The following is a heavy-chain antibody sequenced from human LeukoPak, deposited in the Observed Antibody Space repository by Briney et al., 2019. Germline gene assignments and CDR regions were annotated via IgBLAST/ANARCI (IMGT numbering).Heavy chain of an antibody. CDR3: ARGRGRGLTTVTTSPYWYFDL. J-gene: IGHJ2*01. V-gene: IGHV4-30-2*01. CDR2: IYHSGST. CDR1: GGSISSGGYS. Sequence: PSETLSLTCAVSGGSISSGGYSWSWIRQPPGKGLEWIGYIYHSGSTYYNPSLKSRVTISVDRSKNQFSLKLSSVTAADTAVYYCARGRGRGLTTVTTSPYWYFDLWGRGTLVTVSS. D-gene: IGHD4-17*01.